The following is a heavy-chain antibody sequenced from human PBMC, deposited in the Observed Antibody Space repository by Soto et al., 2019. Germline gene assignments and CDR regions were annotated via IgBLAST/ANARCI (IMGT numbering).Heavy chain of an antibody. V-gene: IGHV3-33*08. D-gene: IGHD3-3*01. CDR2: IWYDGSNK. Sequence: PVRSLRLSCSASGLPFSSYGMHRVRQAPGKALQWWPVIWYDGSNKYYADPVKGRFTISRDNSKNTLYLQMNSLRAEDTAVYYCPRDLTYDFWSGDSLYYYSAMDVWGQGTTVTVSS. CDR1: GLPFSSYG. J-gene: IGHJ6*02. CDR3: PRDLTYDFWSGDSLYYYSAMDV.